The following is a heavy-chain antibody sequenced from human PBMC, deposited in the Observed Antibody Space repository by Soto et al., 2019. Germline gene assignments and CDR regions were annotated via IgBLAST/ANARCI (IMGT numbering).Heavy chain of an antibody. CDR3: ARDKRDCSSTSCYSWFDP. CDR1: GFPFSSYG. J-gene: IGHJ5*02. Sequence: QVQLVESGGGVVQPGRSLRLSCAASGFPFSSYGMHWVRQAPGKGLEWVAVIWYDGSNKYYPDSVKGRFTISRDNSKNTLYLQMSSLRAEDTAVYYCARDKRDCSSTSCYSWFDPWGQGTLVTVSS. D-gene: IGHD2-2*01. V-gene: IGHV3-33*01. CDR2: IWYDGSNK.